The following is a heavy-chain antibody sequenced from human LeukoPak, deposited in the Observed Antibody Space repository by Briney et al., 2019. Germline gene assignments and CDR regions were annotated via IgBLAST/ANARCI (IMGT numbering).Heavy chain of an antibody. V-gene: IGHV4-31*03. CDR3: ARGSLDFDY. J-gene: IGHJ4*02. CDR2: ISYSGST. Sequence: PSETPSLTCTVSGGSISSGGYYWSWIRQHPGKGLEWIGYISYSGSTHYNPSLKSRVTISVDTSKNQFSLKLSSVTAADTAVYYCARGSLDFDYWGQGTLVTVSS. CDR1: GGSISSGGYY.